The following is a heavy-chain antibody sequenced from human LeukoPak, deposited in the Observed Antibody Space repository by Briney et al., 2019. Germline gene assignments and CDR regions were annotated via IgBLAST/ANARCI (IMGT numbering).Heavy chain of an antibody. V-gene: IGHV4-34*01. CDR3: ARIRAFYCSSTGCYLRLLGYFDY. CDR2: INHSGST. D-gene: IGHD2-2*01. J-gene: IGHJ4*02. CDR1: GGSFSGYY. Sequence: SETLSLTCAVYGGSFSGYYWSWIRQPPGKGLEWIGEINHSGSTNYNPSLKSRVTISVDTSKNQFSLKLSSVTAADTAVYYCARIRAFYCSSTGCYLRLLGYFDYWGQGTLVTVSS.